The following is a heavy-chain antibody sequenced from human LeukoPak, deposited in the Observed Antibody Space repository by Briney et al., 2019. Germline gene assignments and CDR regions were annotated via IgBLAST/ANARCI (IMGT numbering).Heavy chain of an antibody. CDR2: ISWNSGSI. Sequence: GGSLRLSCAASGFTFDDYAMHWVRQAPGKGLEWVSGISWNSGSIGYADSVKGRFTISRDNAKNSLYLQMNSLRAEDTAVYYCAKDGYGGNPLDYWGQGTLVTVSS. CDR3: AKDGYGGNPLDY. V-gene: IGHV3-9*01. CDR1: GFTFDDYA. J-gene: IGHJ4*02. D-gene: IGHD4-23*01.